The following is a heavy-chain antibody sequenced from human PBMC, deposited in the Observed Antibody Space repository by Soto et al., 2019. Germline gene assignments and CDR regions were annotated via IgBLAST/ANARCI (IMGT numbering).Heavy chain of an antibody. CDR1: GASISTINW. Sequence: LSLTCAVSGASISTINWWSWVRQPPGMGLEWIGEIYHDGSTNYNPSLKSRISMSLDKSKNEFSLKLSSVTAADTAVYYCARGGSSNWLRIFHQWGQGTLVTVSS. V-gene: IGHV4-4*02. D-gene: IGHD6-13*01. CDR2: IYHDGST. CDR3: ARGGSSNWLRIFHQ. J-gene: IGHJ1*01.